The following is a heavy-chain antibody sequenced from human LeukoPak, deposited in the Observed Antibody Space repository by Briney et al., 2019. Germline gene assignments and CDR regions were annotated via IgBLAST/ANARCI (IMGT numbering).Heavy chain of an antibody. CDR1: GGSISSSSYY. D-gene: IGHD3-10*01. CDR2: IYYSGST. J-gene: IGHJ4*02. CDR3: ASFTMVRGVINVLRDYFDY. Sequence: SETLSLTCTVSGGSISSSSYYWGWIRQPPGKGLEWIGSIYYSGSTYYNPSLKSRVTISVDTSKSQFSLKLSSVTAADTAVYYCASFTMVRGVINVLRDYFDYWGQGTLVTVSS. V-gene: IGHV4-39*07.